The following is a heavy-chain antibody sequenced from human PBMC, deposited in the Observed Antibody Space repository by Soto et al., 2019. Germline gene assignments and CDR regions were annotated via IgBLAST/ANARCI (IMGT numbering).Heavy chain of an antibody. D-gene: IGHD6-6*01. Sequence: GGSLRLSCSASGFTFSSYAMHWVRQAPGKGLEYVSVISSNGGSTYHADSVKGRFTISRDNSKNTLYLQMNSLRAEDTAVYYCAKSVNPQIAALWDWGQGTLVTVSS. CDR2: ISSNGGST. CDR3: AKSVNPQIAALWD. CDR1: GFTFSSYA. J-gene: IGHJ4*02. V-gene: IGHV3-64*04.